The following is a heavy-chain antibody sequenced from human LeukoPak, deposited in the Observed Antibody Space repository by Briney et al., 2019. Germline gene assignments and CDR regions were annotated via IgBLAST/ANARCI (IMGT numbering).Heavy chain of an antibody. V-gene: IGHV3-21*01. CDR1: GFTFSSYS. J-gene: IGHJ5*02. D-gene: IGHD5-24*01. Sequence: PGGSLRPSCAASGFTFSSYSMNWVRQAPGKGLEWVSSISSSSSYIYYADSVKGRFTISRDNAKNSLYLQMNSLRAEDTAVYYCARGGMAASSTGFDPWGQGTLVTVSS. CDR3: ARGGMAASSTGFDP. CDR2: ISSSSSYI.